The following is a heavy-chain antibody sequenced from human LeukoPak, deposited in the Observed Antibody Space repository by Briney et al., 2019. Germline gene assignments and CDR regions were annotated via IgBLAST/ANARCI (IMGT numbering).Heavy chain of an antibody. CDR1: GYTFTSYY. Sequence: ASVKVSCKASGYTFTSYYMHWVRQAPGQGLEWMGIINPSGGSTSYAQKFQGRVTMIRDMSTSTVYMELSSLRSEDTAVYYCARGRTSHSSGSYRIGKFDYWGQGTLVTVSS. D-gene: IGHD1-26*01. V-gene: IGHV1-46*01. CDR3: ARGRTSHSSGSYRIGKFDY. J-gene: IGHJ4*02. CDR2: INPSGGST.